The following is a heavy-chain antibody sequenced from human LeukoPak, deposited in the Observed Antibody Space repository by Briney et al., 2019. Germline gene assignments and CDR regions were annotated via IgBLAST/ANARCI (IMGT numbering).Heavy chain of an antibody. CDR2: ISGSGGST. CDR3: ANFYCSGGSCYS. CDR1: GFTFSSYA. D-gene: IGHD2-15*01. V-gene: IGHV3-23*01. J-gene: IGHJ4*02. Sequence: GGSLRLSCAASGFTFSSYAMSWVRQAPGQGLEWVSAISGSGGSTYYADSVKGRFTISRDNSKNTLYLQMNSLRAEDTAVYYCANFYCSGGSCYSWGQGTLVTVSS.